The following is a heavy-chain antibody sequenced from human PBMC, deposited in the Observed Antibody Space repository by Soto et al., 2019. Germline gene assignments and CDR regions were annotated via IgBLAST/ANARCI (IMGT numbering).Heavy chain of an antibody. J-gene: IGHJ6*02. V-gene: IGHV3-33*01. D-gene: IGHD4-17*01. CDR3: ARDLAYGARKRYYYYYGMDV. CDR2: IWYDGSNK. Sequence: QVQLVESGGGVVQPGRSLRLSCAASGFTFSSYGMHWVRQAPGKGLEWVAVIWYDGSNKYYADSVKGRFTISRDNSKNTLYLQMNSLRAEDTAVYYCARDLAYGARKRYYYYYGMDVWGQGTTVTVSS. CDR1: GFTFSSYG.